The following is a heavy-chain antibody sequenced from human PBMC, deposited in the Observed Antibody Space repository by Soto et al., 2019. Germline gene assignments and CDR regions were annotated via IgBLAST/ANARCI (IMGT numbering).Heavy chain of an antibody. CDR2: ISAYNGNT. CDR3: ARDVPRMDSSGYYYDEAFDI. J-gene: IGHJ3*02. V-gene: IGHV1-18*01. CDR1: GYTFTSYG. D-gene: IGHD3-22*01. Sequence: GASVKVSCKASGYTFTSYGISWVRQAPGQGLAWMGWISAYNGNTNYAQKIQGRVTMTTDTSTSTAYMELRSLRSDDTAVYYCARDVPRMDSSGYYYDEAFDIWGQGTRVTVSS.